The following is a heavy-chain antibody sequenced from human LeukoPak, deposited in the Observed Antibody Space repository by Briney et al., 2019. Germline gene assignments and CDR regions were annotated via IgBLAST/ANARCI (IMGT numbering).Heavy chain of an antibody. J-gene: IGHJ4*02. V-gene: IGHV4-38-2*01. CDR1: GDSFSGYY. Sequence: SETLSLTCAIYGDSFSGYYWGWIRQPPGKGLEWIGSIYHSGSTYYNPSLKSRVTISVDTSKNQFSLKLSSVTAADTAVYYCARWYSSSWYYFDYWGQGTLVTVSS. CDR2: IYHSGST. CDR3: ARWYSSSWYYFDY. D-gene: IGHD6-13*01.